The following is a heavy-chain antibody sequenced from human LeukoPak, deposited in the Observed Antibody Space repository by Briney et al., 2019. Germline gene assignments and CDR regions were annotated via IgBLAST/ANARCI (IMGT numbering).Heavy chain of an antibody. Sequence: GSLRLSCAASGFTFSTYAMSWVRQPPGKGLEWIGSISYSGSTYYNPSLKSRVTISVDTSKNQFSLNLSSVTAADTAVYYCARQDTAMITGYWGQGTLVTVSS. D-gene: IGHD5-18*01. J-gene: IGHJ4*02. V-gene: IGHV4-39*01. CDR3: ARQDTAMITGY. CDR2: ISYSGST. CDR1: GFTFSTYA.